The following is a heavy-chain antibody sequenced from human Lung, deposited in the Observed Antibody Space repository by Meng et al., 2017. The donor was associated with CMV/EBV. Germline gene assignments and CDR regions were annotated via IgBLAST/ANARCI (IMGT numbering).Heavy chain of an antibody. J-gene: IGHJ4*02. CDR1: GGSISSYY. CDR2: IYYSGST. V-gene: IGHV4-59*01. D-gene: IGHD3-22*01. Sequence: LRLSCTVSGGSISSYYWSWVRQPPGKGLEWIGYIYYSGSTNYNPSLKSRVTISVDTSKNQFSLKLSSVTAADTAVYYCARAGTGQIVINFDDWGQGTLVTVSS. CDR3: ARAGTGQIVINFDD.